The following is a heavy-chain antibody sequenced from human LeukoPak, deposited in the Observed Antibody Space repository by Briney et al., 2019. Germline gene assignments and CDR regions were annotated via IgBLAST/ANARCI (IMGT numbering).Heavy chain of an antibody. D-gene: IGHD2-21*01. CDR1: GFTFSNAW. Sequence: GGSLRLSCAASGFTFSNAWMSWVRQAPGKGLEWVGRIKSKTDGGTTDYAAPVKGRFTISRDDSKNTLYLQMNSLKTEDTAVYYCTTDGGILGGDDAFDIWGQGTMVTVSS. V-gene: IGHV3-15*01. CDR2: IKSKTDGGTT. J-gene: IGHJ3*02. CDR3: TTDGGILGGDDAFDI.